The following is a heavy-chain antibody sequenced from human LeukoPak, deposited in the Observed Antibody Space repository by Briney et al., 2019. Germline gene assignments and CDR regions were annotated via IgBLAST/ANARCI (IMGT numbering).Heavy chain of an antibody. D-gene: IGHD1-26*01. V-gene: IGHV4-61*05. CDR2: IYYSGST. CDR3: ARGMGATTWFDP. Sequence: PSETLSLTCTVSGYSISSGYYWGWIRQPPGKGLEWIGYIYYSGSTNYNPSLKSRVTISVDTSKNQFSLKLSSVTAADTAVYYCARGMGATTWFDPWGQGTLVTVSS. J-gene: IGHJ5*02. CDR1: GYSISSGYY.